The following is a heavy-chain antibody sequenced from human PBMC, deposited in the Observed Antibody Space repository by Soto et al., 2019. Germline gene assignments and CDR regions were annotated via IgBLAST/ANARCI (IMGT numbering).Heavy chain of an antibody. CDR1: GYTFTSYG. J-gene: IGHJ4*02. V-gene: IGHV1-18*01. D-gene: IGHD1-26*01. CDR3: ARYGATTAFDY. CDR2: ISAXNGNX. Sequence: XSVKVSCKASGYTFTSYGISWVRQAPGQGLEWMGWISAXNGNXYYAQKLQGRVTMTTDTSTSTAYMELRSLRSDDTAVYYCARYGATTAFDYWGQGTLVTVSS.